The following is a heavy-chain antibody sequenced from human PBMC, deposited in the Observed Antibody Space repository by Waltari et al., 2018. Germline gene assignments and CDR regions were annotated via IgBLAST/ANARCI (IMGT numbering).Heavy chain of an antibody. V-gene: IGHV4-31*11. Sequence: QVHLQQSGPGLVKPSETLSLTCAVSGGPILSGTYFWSWIRQFPGRGLEYIGYILYSVKTYYHQSLMSRASISVHMSQNQCSLSLTSVTAADTAGYYCARGAEEGYGFDVWGQGTTVTVSS. CDR2: ILYSVKT. CDR1: GGPILSGTYF. J-gene: IGHJ6*02. CDR3: ARGAEEGYGFDV.